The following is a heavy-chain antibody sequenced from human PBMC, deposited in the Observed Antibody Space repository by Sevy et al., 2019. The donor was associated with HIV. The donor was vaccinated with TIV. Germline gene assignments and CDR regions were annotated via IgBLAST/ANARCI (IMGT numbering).Heavy chain of an antibody. J-gene: IGHJ4*02. V-gene: IGHV3-33*01. CDR1: GFTFSNYV. CDR2: IWSDGAYQ. Sequence: GGSLRLSCAATGFTFSNYVMQWVRQAPGKGMEWVAIIWSDGAYQYHGDSVKGRFTISRDNSKNTLYLQMNNVRVEDTAVYYCARGGYYYDNAAYYALDSWGQGTLVTVSS. CDR3: ARGGYYYDNAAYYALDS. D-gene: IGHD3-22*01.